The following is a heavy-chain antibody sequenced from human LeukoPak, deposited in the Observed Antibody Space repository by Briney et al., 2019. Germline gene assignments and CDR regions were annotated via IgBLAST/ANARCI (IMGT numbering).Heavy chain of an antibody. CDR2: IWYDGSNK. V-gene: IGHV3-33*01. CDR1: GFTFSSYG. Sequence: PGGSLRLSCAASGFTFSSYGMHWVRQAPGKGLEWVAVIWYDGSNKYYADSVKGRFTISRDNSKNTLYLQMNSLRAEDTAVYYCARGYYYDSSGYYQWDYWGQGTLVTVSS. CDR3: ARGYYYDSSGYYQWDY. D-gene: IGHD3-22*01. J-gene: IGHJ4*02.